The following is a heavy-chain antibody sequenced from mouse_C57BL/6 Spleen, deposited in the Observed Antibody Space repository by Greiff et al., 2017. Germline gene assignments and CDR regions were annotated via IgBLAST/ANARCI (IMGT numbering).Heavy chain of an antibody. CDR2: IHPNSGST. V-gene: IGHV1-64*01. CDR3: ARCVIYYDYDVDAMDY. CDR1: GYTFTSYW. J-gene: IGHJ4*01. Sequence: VQLQQPGAELVKPGASVKLSCKASGYTFTSYWMHWVKQRPGQGLAWIGIIHPNSGSTNYNEKFKSKATLTVDKSASTAYMVLSSLTSEDSAVYYCARCVIYYDYDVDAMDYWGQGTSVTVSS. D-gene: IGHD2-4*01.